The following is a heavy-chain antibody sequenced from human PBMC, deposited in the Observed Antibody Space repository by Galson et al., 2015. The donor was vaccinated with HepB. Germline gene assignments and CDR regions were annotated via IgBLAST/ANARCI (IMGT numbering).Heavy chain of an antibody. CDR1: GVSISSGGYS. Sequence: LSLTCAVSGVSISSGGYSWSWIRQPPGKGLEWIGYIYHSGNTYYNPSLKSRVTISLDRSNNEFSLKLSSVTAADTAVYYCARATADSSGHLAYFYGLDVWGPGTTVTVSS. CDR2: IYHSGNT. CDR3: ARATADSSGHLAYFYGLDV. J-gene: IGHJ6*02. D-gene: IGHD3-22*01. V-gene: IGHV4-30-2*01.